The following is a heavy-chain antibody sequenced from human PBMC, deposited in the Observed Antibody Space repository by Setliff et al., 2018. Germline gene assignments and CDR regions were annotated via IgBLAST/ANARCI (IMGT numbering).Heavy chain of an antibody. CDR1: GFTFNSYA. J-gene: IGHJ6*03. Sequence: GGSLRLSCVASGFTFNSYAINWVRQAPGKGLEWVSSISGSGSDTYYTDSVKGRFTISRDNSKNTPYLQMNSLRAEDTAVYFCAKGRYCSTTSCYAYSYNYMDVWGRGTTVTVSS. CDR3: AKGRYCSTTSCYAYSYNYMDV. D-gene: IGHD2-2*01. CDR2: ISGSGSDT. V-gene: IGHV3-23*01.